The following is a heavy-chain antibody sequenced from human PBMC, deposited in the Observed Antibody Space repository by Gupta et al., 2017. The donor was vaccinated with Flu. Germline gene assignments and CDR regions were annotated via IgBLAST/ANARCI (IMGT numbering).Heavy chain of an antibody. CDR2: INHGGGT. V-gene: IGHV4-34*01. CDR3: ARGGGYSGT. D-gene: IGHD6-13*01. CDR1: GGSLRAYY. Sequence: QVQLQQWCAGLLKPSETLSLTCGVSGGSLRAYYWNWIRQPPGKGLEWIGDINHGGGTNYNPSLESRVTISIDTSKNQFSLKLRSVTAADTAVYYCARGGGYSGTWGQGTLVTVSS. J-gene: IGHJ5*02.